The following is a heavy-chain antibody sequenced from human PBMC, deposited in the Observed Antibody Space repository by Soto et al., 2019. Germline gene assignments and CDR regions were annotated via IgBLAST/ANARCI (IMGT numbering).Heavy chain of an antibody. D-gene: IGHD2-21*02. CDR1: GFTFSNYW. J-gene: IGHJ4*02. CDR2: VRGDGSGA. V-gene: IGHV3-74*01. Sequence: GGSLRLSCAASGFTFSNYWMHWVRQVPGKGLVWVSRVRGDGSGATYADSVRGRFTISADDAENTVYLQMNSLRAEDAAVYYCARALPPWCGGACSPQWGRGTLVTVSS. CDR3: ARALPPWCGGACSPQ.